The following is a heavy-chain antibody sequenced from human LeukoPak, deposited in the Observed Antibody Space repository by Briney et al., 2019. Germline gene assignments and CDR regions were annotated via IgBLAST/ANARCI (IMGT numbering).Heavy chain of an antibody. J-gene: IGHJ4*02. Sequence: SEALSLTCTVSGVSISSYYWSWIRQPPGKGLEWIGYIFYSGNTIYNPSLRSRVTISADTSKNHFSLRLRSVTAADTAVYYCARLAAISGSDYPDDWGQGTLVTVSS. CDR1: GVSISSYY. D-gene: IGHD1-26*01. CDR2: IFYSGNT. CDR3: ARLAAISGSDYPDD. V-gene: IGHV4-59*08.